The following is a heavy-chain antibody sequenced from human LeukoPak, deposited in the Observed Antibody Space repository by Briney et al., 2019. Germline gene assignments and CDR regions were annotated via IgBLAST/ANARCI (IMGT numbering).Heavy chain of an antibody. CDR3: AKDSTYYYGSGSYPN. J-gene: IGHJ4*02. CDR2: ISWNSGSI. Sequence: GGSLRLSCAASGFTFDDYAMHWVRQAPGKGLEWVSGISWNSGSIGYADSVKGRFTISRDNAKNSLYLQMNSLRAEDTALYYCAKDSTYYYGSGSYPNWGQGTLVTVSS. D-gene: IGHD3-10*01. CDR1: GFTFDDYA. V-gene: IGHV3-9*01.